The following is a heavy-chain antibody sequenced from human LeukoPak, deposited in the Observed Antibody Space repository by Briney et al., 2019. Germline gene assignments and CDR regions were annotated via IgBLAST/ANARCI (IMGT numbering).Heavy chain of an antibody. V-gene: IGHV4-61*01. CDR3: ARSYIAASGRDAFDI. CDR2: IYYSGST. Sequence: PSETLSLTCTVSGGSISSSSYYWSWIRQPPGKGLEWIGYIYYSGSTNYNPSLKSRVTISVDTSKNQFSLKLSSVTAADTAIYYCARSYIAASGRDAFDIWGQGTMVTVSS. D-gene: IGHD6-13*01. CDR1: GGSISSSSYY. J-gene: IGHJ3*02.